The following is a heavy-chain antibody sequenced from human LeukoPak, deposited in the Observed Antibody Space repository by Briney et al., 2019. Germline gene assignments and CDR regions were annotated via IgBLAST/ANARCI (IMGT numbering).Heavy chain of an antibody. CDR1: GGSISSYY. CDR3: ARDISAAGTLGAFDI. D-gene: IGHD6-13*01. CDR2: IYYSGST. Sequence: SETLSLTCTVSGGSISSYYWSWIRQPPGKGLEWIGYIYYSGSTNYNPSLKSRVTISVDTSKNQFSLKLSSVTAADTAVYYCARDISAAGTLGAFDIWGQGTMVTVSS. J-gene: IGHJ3*02. V-gene: IGHV4-59*01.